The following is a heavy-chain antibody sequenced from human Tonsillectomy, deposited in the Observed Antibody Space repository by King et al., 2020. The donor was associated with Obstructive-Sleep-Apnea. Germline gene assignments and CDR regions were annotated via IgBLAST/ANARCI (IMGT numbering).Heavy chain of an antibody. Sequence: VQLVESGGGLVQPGGSLRLSCAASGFTFSSYWMHWVRQAPGKGLVWVSRINSDWSTTTYADSVKGRFTISRDNAKKTLHLQMSSLRAEETAVYFCARDRDCRSTSCFFGMDVWGQGTTVTVSS. CDR2: INSDWSTT. CDR3: ARDRDCRSTSCFFGMDV. J-gene: IGHJ6*02. V-gene: IGHV3-74*01. CDR1: GFTFSSYW. D-gene: IGHD2-2*01.